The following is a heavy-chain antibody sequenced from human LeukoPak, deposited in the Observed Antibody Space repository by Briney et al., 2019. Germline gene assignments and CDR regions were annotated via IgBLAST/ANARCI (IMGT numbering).Heavy chain of an antibody. D-gene: IGHD1-26*01. J-gene: IGHJ5*02. V-gene: IGHV3-7*01. CDR1: GFSFRNTW. CDR3: ARLNWDDGEVSGFDQ. Sequence: GGSLRLSCTASGFSFRNTWMSWVRQAPGKGLEWVANIKQDETEIYYADSVKGRFTISRDNAKRSLYLQMNNLRVEDTAVYYCARLNWDDGEVSGFDQWGQGILVTVSS. CDR2: IKQDETEI.